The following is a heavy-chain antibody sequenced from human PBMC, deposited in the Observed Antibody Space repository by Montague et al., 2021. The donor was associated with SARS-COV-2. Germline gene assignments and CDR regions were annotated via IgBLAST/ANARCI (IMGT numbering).Heavy chain of an antibody. V-gene: IGHV3-21*01. D-gene: IGHD3-10*01. Sequence: SLRLYCAAAGFTFSSYSMNWVRQAQGKGLEWVSSISSSSSYIYYADSVKGRFTISRDNAKNSLYLQMNSLRAEDTAVYYCARDPLDYGLWSSGSYYNAYYCDGIDVWGQGTKVTVSS. CDR3: ARDPLDYGLWSSGSYYNAYYCDGIDV. J-gene: IGHJ6*02. CDR1: GFTFSSYS. CDR2: ISSSSSYI.